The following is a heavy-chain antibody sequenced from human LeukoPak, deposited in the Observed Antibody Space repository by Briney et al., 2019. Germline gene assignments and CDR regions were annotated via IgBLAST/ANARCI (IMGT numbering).Heavy chain of an antibody. V-gene: IGHV3-64*01. CDR3: ARLTPPFDC. D-gene: IGHD3-16*01. Sequence: PGGSLRLSCAASGFTFSSYAMQWVRQAPGKGLEYVSAINTNGGSTYYANSVKGRFTISRDNAKNTLYLQMNSLRAEDTAVYYCARLTPPFDCWGQGTLVTVSS. CDR1: GFTFSSYA. CDR2: INTNGGST. J-gene: IGHJ4*02.